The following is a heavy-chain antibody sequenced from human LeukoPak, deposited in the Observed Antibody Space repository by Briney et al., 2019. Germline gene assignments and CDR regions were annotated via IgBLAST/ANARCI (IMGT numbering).Heavy chain of an antibody. D-gene: IGHD5-18*01. Sequence: ASVKVSCKASGGTFSSYAISWVRQAPGQGLEWMGRIIPIFGTANYAQKFQGRVTITADESTSTAYRELSSLRSEDTAVYYCARDQGYSYGIGLIADYWGQGTLVTVSS. J-gene: IGHJ4*02. CDR3: ARDQGYSYGIGLIADY. CDR1: GGTFSSYA. CDR2: IIPIFGTA. V-gene: IGHV1-69*13.